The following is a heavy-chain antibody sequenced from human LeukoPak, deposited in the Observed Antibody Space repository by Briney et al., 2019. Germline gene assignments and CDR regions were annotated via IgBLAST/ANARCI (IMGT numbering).Heavy chain of an antibody. CDR3: AKDLGYSGIVEATTCFDY. CDR1: GFTFSSYA. D-gene: IGHD1-26*01. J-gene: IGHJ4*02. CDR2: ISGSGGST. V-gene: IGHV3-23*01. Sequence: PGGSLRLSCAASGFTFSSYAMSWVRQAPGKGLEWVSAISGSGGSTYYADSVKGRFTISRDNSKNTLYLQMNSLRAEDTAVYYCAKDLGYSGIVEATTCFDYWGQGTLVTVSS.